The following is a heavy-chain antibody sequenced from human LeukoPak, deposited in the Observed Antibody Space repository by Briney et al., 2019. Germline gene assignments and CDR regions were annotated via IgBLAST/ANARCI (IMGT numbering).Heavy chain of an antibody. D-gene: IGHD3-22*01. Sequence: GASVKVSCKASGYSFSTHWMHWVRQAPGQGLEWMGIINPSGGFTSYAQKLQGRVTVTRDMSTSTVYMELSSLRSEDTAVYYCAREGFDSGARMAFHIWGQGTMVTVSS. CDR2: INPSGGFT. J-gene: IGHJ3*02. CDR3: AREGFDSGARMAFHI. V-gene: IGHV1-46*01. CDR1: GYSFSTHW.